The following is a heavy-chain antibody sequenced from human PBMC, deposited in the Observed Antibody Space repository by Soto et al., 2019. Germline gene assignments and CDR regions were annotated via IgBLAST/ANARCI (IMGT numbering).Heavy chain of an antibody. V-gene: IGHV4-59*12. D-gene: IGHD2-15*01. CDR1: GGTISSYY. J-gene: IGHJ4*01. Sequence: PSETLSLTCTVSGGTISSYYWILIRPPPGKGLEWIGYMYHSGSTYYNPSLKSRVTISIDRSKNQFSLKLSSVTAADTAIFYCAKSVDLLLIPTVFDYWGHGALVTVSS. CDR3: AKSVDLLLIPTVFDY. CDR2: MYHSGST.